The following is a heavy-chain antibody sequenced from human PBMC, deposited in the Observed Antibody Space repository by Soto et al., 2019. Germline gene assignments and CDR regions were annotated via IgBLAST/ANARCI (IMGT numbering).Heavy chain of an antibody. V-gene: IGHV1-58*02. D-gene: IGHD1-1*01. Sequence: QTQLVQSGPEVKKPGTSVKVSCKASGFTFSSSAIQWVRQARGQRLEWIGWIVVGSGNTKYAQKFQERLTMTRDMSTRTAYMELSSLRSEDTAVYYCAADMAPTDMYNWFDPWGQGTLVTVSS. CDR3: AADMAPTDMYNWFDP. CDR1: GFTFSSSA. CDR2: IVVGSGNT. J-gene: IGHJ5*02.